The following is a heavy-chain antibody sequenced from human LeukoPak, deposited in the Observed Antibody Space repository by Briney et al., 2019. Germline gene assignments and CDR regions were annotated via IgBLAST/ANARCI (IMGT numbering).Heavy chain of an antibody. CDR2: IFNDGNA. V-gene: IGHV3-66*01. CDR1: GFTVSTNY. CDR3: ARASRLGWLVYGFDY. Sequence: GGSLRLSCAASGFTVSTNYMTWVRQAPGKGLEWVSVIFNDGNAYYADSVKGRFTISRDNSKNTLYLQMNSLRAEDTALYYCARASRLGWLVYGFDYWGQGTLVTVSS. D-gene: IGHD6-19*01. J-gene: IGHJ4*02.